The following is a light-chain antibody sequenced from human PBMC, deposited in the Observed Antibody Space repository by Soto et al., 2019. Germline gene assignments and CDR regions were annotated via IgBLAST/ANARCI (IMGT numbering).Light chain of an antibody. CDR2: NDN. V-gene: IGLV1-44*01. J-gene: IGLJ2*01. Sequence: QSVLTQPSSASGTPGQTVTISCSGTSSNIGTNTVNWYRQVPGTAPKLLIFNDNVRPSGVPGRFSGSRSGTSASLAISGLQSDDEADYYCAASDGSLNVVLLGGGTKVTVL. CDR1: SSNIGTNT. CDR3: AASDGSLNVVL.